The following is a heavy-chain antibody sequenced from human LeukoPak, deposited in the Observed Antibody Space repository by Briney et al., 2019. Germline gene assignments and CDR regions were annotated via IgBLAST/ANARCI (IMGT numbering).Heavy chain of an antibody. CDR3: ARGAYYYGSGSYNWFDP. CDR1: GYTFTSYD. CDR2: MNPNSGNT. Sequence: ASVKVSCKASGYTFTSYDINWVRQATGQGLEWMGWMNPNSGNTGHAQKFQGRVTITRNTSISTAYMELSSLRSEDTAVYYCARGAYYYGSGSYNWFDPWGQGTLVTVSS. J-gene: IGHJ5*02. V-gene: IGHV1-8*03. D-gene: IGHD3-10*01.